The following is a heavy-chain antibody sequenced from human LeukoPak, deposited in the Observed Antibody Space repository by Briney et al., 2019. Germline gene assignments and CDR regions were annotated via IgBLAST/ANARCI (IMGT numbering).Heavy chain of an antibody. J-gene: IGHJ4*02. CDR2: FDPKHGET. CDR3: ATDFRGLRRTTYDY. CDR1: GFTFSNYW. D-gene: IGHD1-7*01. Sequence: PGGSLRLSCAASGFTFSNYWMSWVRQAPGQGLEWMGGFDPKHGETPYAQKFQGRATMTEDTSTDTAYMELSSLGSDDTAVYYCATDFRGLRRTTYDYWGQGTLVTVSS. V-gene: IGHV1-24*01.